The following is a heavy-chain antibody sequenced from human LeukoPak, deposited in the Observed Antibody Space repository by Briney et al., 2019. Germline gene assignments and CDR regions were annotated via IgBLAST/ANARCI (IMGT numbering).Heavy chain of an antibody. J-gene: IGHJ4*02. D-gene: IGHD3-10*01. V-gene: IGHV3-74*01. Sequence: GGSLRLSCAAPGFTFSSHWMHWVRQAPGKGLVWVSRINSGGRSTSYAASVKGRFTIPRDNAKNTPHLQMRSLRPETTALYCCARGYHGSAGTYFDSWGQGTLVTVSS. CDR2: INSGGRST. CDR1: GFTFSSHW. CDR3: ARGYHGSAGTYFDS.